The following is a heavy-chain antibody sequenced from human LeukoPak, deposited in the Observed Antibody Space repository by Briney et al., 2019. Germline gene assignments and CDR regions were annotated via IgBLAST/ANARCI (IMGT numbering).Heavy chain of an antibody. Sequence: GGSLRLSCAASGFTFSSYAMSWVRQAPGKGLEWVSAISGSGGSTYYADSVKGRFTIFRDNSKNTLYLQMNSLRAEDSAVYYCAAQPCINGICYLDYWGQGTLVTVSS. CDR3: AAQPCINGICYLDY. V-gene: IGHV3-23*01. D-gene: IGHD2-8*01. CDR2: ISGSGGST. CDR1: GFTFSSYA. J-gene: IGHJ4*02.